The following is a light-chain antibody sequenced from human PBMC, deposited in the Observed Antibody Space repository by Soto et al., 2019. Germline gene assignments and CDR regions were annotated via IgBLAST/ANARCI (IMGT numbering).Light chain of an antibody. CDR1: QSISSN. CDR2: RAS. Sequence: EILMTQSPSTLSVSAGERATLSCRASQSISSNLAWYQQKLGQAPRLLIYRASTRATGIPARFSGSGSGTEFTLTISSLQSEDFAIYYCHQDEKWPQTFGQGTKVDIK. J-gene: IGKJ1*01. CDR3: HQDEKWPQT. V-gene: IGKV3-15*01.